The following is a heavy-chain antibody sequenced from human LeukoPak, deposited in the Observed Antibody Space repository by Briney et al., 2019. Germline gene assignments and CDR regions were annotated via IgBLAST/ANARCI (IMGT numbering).Heavy chain of an antibody. CDR2: IYHSGST. D-gene: IGHD2-2*01. J-gene: IGHJ3*02. V-gene: IGHV4-59*12. CDR1: GGSISSYY. CDR3: AREGGYCSSTSCYDDDAFDI. Sequence: KSSETLSLTCTVSGGSISSYYWSWIRQPPGKGLEWIGYIYHSGSTYYNPSLKSRVTISVDRSKNQFSLKLSSVTAADTAVYYCAREGGYCSSTSCYDDDAFDIWGQGTMVTVSS.